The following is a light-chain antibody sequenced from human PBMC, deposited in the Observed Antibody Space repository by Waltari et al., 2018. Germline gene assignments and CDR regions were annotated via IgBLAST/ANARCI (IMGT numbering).Light chain of an antibody. Sequence: QSALTQPPSASGSLGQSVTIPRTGTSSAVGGYNYVSWYQQHPGKAPKLMIYDVTKRPSGVPDRFSGSKSGNTASLTVSGLQAEDEADYYCSSYAGSNKVFGTGTKVTVL. CDR3: SSYAGSNKV. V-gene: IGLV2-8*01. CDR1: SSAVGGYNY. J-gene: IGLJ1*01. CDR2: DVT.